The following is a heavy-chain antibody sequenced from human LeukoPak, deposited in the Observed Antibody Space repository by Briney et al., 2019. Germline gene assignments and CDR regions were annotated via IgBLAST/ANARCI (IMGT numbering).Heavy chain of an antibody. D-gene: IGHD2-15*01. V-gene: IGHV1-46*01. CDR3: ARELGYCSGGSCYTLNNWFDP. CDR1: GYTFTSYY. CDR2: INPSGGST. Sequence: ASVKVSCKASGYTFTSYYMHRLRQAPGQGLEWMGIINPSGGSTSYAQKFQGRVTMTRDTSTSTVYMELSSLRSEDTAVYYCARELGYCSGGSCYTLNNWFDPWGQGTLVTVSS. J-gene: IGHJ5*02.